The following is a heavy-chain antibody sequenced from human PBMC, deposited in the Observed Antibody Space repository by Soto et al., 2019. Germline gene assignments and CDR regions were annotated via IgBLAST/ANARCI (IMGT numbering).Heavy chain of an antibody. V-gene: IGHV1-46*01. Sequence: WASVKVSCKASGYTFTSYYMHWVRQAPGQGLEWMGIINPSGGSTSYAQKFQGRVTMTRDTSTSTVYMELSSLRSEDTAVYYCAREGTTVVTPRGFNYYYGMDVWGQGTTVTVSS. CDR1: GYTFTSYY. J-gene: IGHJ6*02. CDR3: AREGTTVVTPRGFNYYYGMDV. CDR2: INPSGGST. D-gene: IGHD4-17*01.